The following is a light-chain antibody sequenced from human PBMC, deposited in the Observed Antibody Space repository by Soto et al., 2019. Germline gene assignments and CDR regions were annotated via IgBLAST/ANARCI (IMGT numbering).Light chain of an antibody. CDR1: HSLYIN. CDR3: QQYNNWPPT. V-gene: IGKV3-15*01. Sequence: EIVMTQSPATLSVSPGERATFSCRASHSLYINLAWYQQKPGQAPRLLIYGASTRATGIPARFSGSGSGTEFTLTISSLQTEDFAIYSCQQYNNWPPTFGGGTKVEIK. J-gene: IGKJ4*01. CDR2: GAS.